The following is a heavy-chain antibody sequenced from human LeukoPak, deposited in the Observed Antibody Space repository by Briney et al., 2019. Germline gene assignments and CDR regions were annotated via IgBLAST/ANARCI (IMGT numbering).Heavy chain of an antibody. CDR1: GFTFDDYG. Sequence: PGGSLRLSCAASGFTFDDYGMNWVRQAPGKGLEWVSGINWNGDSTGYADSVKGRFTISRDNAKNSLYLQMNGLRAEDTAVYYCAREGYYYDSSGYCDYWGQGTLVTVSS. D-gene: IGHD3-22*01. CDR3: AREGYYYDSSGYCDY. CDR2: INWNGDST. J-gene: IGHJ4*02. V-gene: IGHV3-20*04.